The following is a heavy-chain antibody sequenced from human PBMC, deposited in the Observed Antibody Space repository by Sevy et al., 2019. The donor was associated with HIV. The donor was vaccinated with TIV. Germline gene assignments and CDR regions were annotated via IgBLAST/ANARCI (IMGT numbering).Heavy chain of an antibody. CDR2: ISGDTYDT. CDR3: TRASLLGYCSTTSCYYAFDI. V-gene: IGHV3-21*01. Sequence: GGSLRLSCNASGITFSTSVMNWVRQSPDRGLEWVSSISGDTYDTHYADSMRGRFIVSRDNAKNSLFLESNSLTVEDTAVYYCTRASLLGYCSTTSCYYAFDIWGPGTVVTVSS. J-gene: IGHJ3*02. CDR1: GITFSTSV. D-gene: IGHD2-2*01.